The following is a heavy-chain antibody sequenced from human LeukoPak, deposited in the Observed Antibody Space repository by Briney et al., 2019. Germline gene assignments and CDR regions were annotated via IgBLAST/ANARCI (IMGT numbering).Heavy chain of an antibody. CDR1: GFTVSSSF. CDR2: IHRDDKT. Sequence: GGSLRLSCAASGFTVSSSFIYWVRRAPGKGLEWVSFIHRDDKTYYADSVKGRFTMSRDSSKNTLYLQMNSLGADDTTVYYCAREVISTPSYFDYWGQGILVTVSS. D-gene: IGHD2-2*01. V-gene: IGHV3-53*01. CDR3: AREVISTPSYFDY. J-gene: IGHJ4*02.